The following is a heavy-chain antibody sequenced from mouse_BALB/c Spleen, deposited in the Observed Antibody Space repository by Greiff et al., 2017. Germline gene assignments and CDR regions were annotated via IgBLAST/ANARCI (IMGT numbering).Heavy chain of an antibody. CDR1: GYAFTNYL. D-gene: IGHD1-2*01. CDR2: INPGSGGT. J-gene: IGHJ4*01. V-gene: IGHV1-54*01. Sequence: QVQLQQSGAELVRPGTSVKVSCKASGYAFTNYLIEWVKQRPGQGLEWIGVINPGSGGTNYNEKFKGKATLTADKSSSTAYMQLSSLTSDDSAVYFCAREGITTATDYAMDYWGQGTSVTVSS. CDR3: AREGITTATDYAMDY.